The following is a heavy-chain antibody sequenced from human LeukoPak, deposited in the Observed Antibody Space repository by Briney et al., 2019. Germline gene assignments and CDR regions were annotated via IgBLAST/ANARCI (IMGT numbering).Heavy chain of an antibody. CDR3: ARMFEY. CDR2: IYTSGTT. J-gene: IGHJ4*02. Sequence: SQTLSLTCTVSGGSISSDNYYWTWIRQPAGKGLEWIGHIYTSGTTNYNPSLKSRVTILLATSKNQFFLNLNSVTAADTAIYYCARMFEYWGQGTLVTVSS. V-gene: IGHV4-61*09. CDR1: GGSISSDNYY.